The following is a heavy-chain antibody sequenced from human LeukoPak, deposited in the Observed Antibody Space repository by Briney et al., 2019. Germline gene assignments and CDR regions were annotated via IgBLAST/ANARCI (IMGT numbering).Heavy chain of an antibody. CDR1: GGSISSYY. D-gene: IGHD6-13*01. V-gene: IGHV4-59*01. J-gene: IGHJ1*01. CDR3: ARVFIAAAGTVFQH. Sequence: SETLSLTCTVSGGSISSYYWSWIRQPPGKGLEWIGYIYDSGSTNYNPSLKSRVNISVDTSKNQFSLKLSSVTAADTAVYYCARVFIAAAGTVFQHWGRGTLVTVSX. CDR2: IYDSGST.